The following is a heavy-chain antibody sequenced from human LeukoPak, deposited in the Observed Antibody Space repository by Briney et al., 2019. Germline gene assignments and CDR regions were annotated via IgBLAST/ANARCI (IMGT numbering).Heavy chain of an antibody. CDR3: ARVSWSGSGSKSLYYFDY. CDR1: GYTLTELS. CDR2: FDPEDGET. Sequence: ASVKVSCKVSGYTLTELSMHWVRQAPGKGLEWMGGFDPEDGETIYAQKFQGRVTMTEDTSTDTAYMELSRLRSDDTAVYYCARVSWSGSGSKSLYYFDYWGQGTLVTVSS. V-gene: IGHV1-24*01. J-gene: IGHJ4*02. D-gene: IGHD3-10*01.